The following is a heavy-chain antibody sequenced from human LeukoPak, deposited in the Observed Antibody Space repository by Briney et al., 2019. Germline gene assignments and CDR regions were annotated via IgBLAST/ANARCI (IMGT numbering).Heavy chain of an antibody. J-gene: IGHJ4*02. CDR3: AREGIVGDTPAAYFDY. CDR1: GGSISSYY. CDR2: IHYSGST. V-gene: IGHV4-59*01. Sequence: PSETLSLTCTVSGGSISSYYWSWIRQPPGKGLEGIGYIHYSGSTNYNPSLKSRVTISVDTSKNQFSLKLSSVTAADTAVYYCAREGIVGDTPAAYFDYWGQGTLVTVSS. D-gene: IGHD1-26*01.